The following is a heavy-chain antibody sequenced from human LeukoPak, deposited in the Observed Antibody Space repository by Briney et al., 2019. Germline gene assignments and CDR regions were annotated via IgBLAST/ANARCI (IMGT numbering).Heavy chain of an antibody. CDR1: GYTFTGYY. CDR3: ARGPRGLFGVVIRYYFDY. J-gene: IGHJ4*02. Sequence: ASVKVSCKASGYTFTGYYMHWVRQAPGQGLEWMGRINPNSGGTNYAQKFQGRVTMTRDTSISTAYMELSRLRSDDTAVYYCARGPRGLFGVVIRYYFDYWGQGTLITVSS. CDR2: INPNSGGT. D-gene: IGHD3-3*01. V-gene: IGHV1-2*06.